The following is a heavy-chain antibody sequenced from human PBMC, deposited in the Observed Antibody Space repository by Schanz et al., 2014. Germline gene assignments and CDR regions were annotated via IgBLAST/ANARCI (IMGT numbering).Heavy chain of an antibody. J-gene: IGHJ4*02. V-gene: IGHV3-48*01. Sequence: EVQLVESGGGLVQPGGSLRLSCAASGFTFSDYSMNWVRQAPGKGPEWVSYIRSSSTPIYYADSVKGRFTMSRDNAKNSVFLQMNSLRAEDTAVYYCVRDSFFAFDYWGQGTLXTVSS. D-gene: IGHD3-3*01. CDR3: VRDSFFAFDY. CDR2: IRSSSTPI. CDR1: GFTFSDYS.